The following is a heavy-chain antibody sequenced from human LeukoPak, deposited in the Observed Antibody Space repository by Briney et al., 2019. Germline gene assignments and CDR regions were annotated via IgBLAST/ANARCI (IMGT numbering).Heavy chain of an antibody. V-gene: IGHV4-30-4*01. CDR1: GGSISSGDYY. D-gene: IGHD3-10*01. CDR3: ATRHYYGSGNLDS. J-gene: IGHJ4*02. Sequence: NPSQTLSLTCTVSGGSISSGDYYWSWIRQPPGKGLEWIGYIYYSGSTYYNPSLKSRVTISVDTSKNQFSLKLSSVTAADTAVYYCATRHYYGSGNLDSWGQGTLVTVSS. CDR2: IYYSGST.